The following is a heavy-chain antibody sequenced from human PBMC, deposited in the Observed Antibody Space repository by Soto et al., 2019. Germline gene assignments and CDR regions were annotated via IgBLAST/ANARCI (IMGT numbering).Heavy chain of an antibody. V-gene: IGHV1-69*12. CDR2: IIPIFGTA. CDR3: ASAVAGSRYFDL. J-gene: IGHJ2*01. D-gene: IGHD6-19*01. CDR1: GGTFSSYA. Sequence: QVQLVQSGAEVKKPGSSVKVSCKASGGTFSSYAISWVRQAPGQGLEWVGGIIPIFGTANYAQKFQGRVTITADESTSTSYMELSSLRSEDTAVYYCASAVAGSRYFDLWGRGTLVTVSS.